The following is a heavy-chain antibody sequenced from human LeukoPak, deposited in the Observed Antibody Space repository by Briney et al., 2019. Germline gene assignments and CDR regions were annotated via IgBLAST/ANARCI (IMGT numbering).Heavy chain of an antibody. J-gene: IGHJ4*02. CDR3: AREYYYDNYSDY. D-gene: IGHD3-22*01. V-gene: IGHV3-74*01. Sequence: PGGSLRLSCAASGFTFSSYWMHWVRQAPGKGLVWVSRINSDGRSTTYADSVKGRFTISRDNAKNTLYLQMNSLRAEDTAVYYCAREYYYDNYSDYWGQGTLVTVSS. CDR1: GFTFSSYW. CDR2: INSDGRST.